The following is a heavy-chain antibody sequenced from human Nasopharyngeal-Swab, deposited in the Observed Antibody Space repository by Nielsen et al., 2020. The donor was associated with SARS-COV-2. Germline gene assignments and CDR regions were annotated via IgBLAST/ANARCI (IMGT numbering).Heavy chain of an antibody. V-gene: IGHV3-23*01. J-gene: IGHJ6*03. CDR3: AKLGCSGGSCYRMLDYYYYYMDV. D-gene: IGHD2-15*01. CDR1: GFTFSSYA. CDR2: IRGSGGST. Sequence: GESLKISCAASGFTFSSYAMSWVRQAPGKGLEWVSAIRGSGGSTYYADSVKGRFTISRDNSKNTLYLQMNSLRAEDTAVYYCAKLGCSGGSCYRMLDYYYYYMDVWGKGTTVTVSS.